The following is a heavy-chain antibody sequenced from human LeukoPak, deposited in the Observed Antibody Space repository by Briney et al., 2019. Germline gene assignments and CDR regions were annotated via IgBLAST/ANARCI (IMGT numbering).Heavy chain of an antibody. CDR2: IIPILGIA. J-gene: IGHJ6*02. V-gene: IGHV1-69*04. Sequence: SAKVSCKASGGTCSSYAIIWVRQAPGQGLEWMGTIIPILGIANYAQKFQGRVTITADKSTSTAYMELSSLRSEDTAVYYCARDPTANAQNYYYGMDVWGQGTTVTVSS. CDR3: ARDPTANAQNYYYGMDV. CDR1: GGTCSSYA.